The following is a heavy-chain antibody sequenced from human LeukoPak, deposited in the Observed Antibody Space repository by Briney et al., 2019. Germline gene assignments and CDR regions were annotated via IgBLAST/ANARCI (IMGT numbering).Heavy chain of an antibody. V-gene: IGHV3-33*01. CDR3: ARVGCSSTSCYEVDY. D-gene: IGHD2-2*01. Sequence: GGSLRLSCAASGFTFSSYGMHWVRQAPGKGLEWVAVIWYDGSNKYYADSVKGRFTISRDNSKNTLYLRMNSLGAEDTALYYCARVGCSSTSCYEVDYWGQGTLVTVSS. J-gene: IGHJ4*02. CDR1: GFTFSSYG. CDR2: IWYDGSNK.